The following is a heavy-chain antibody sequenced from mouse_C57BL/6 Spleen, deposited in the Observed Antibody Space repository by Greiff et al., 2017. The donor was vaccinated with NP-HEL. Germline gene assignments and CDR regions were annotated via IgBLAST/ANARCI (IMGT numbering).Heavy chain of an antibody. CDR2: IWRGGST. V-gene: IGHV2-5*01. Sequence: QVHVKQSGPGLVQPSQSLSITCTVSGFSLTSYGVHWVRQSPGKGLEWLGVIWRGGSTDYNAAFMSRLSITKDNSKSQVFFKMNSLQADDTAIYYCAKGDYDGPYYYAMDYWGQGTSVTVSS. J-gene: IGHJ4*01. CDR1: GFSLTSYG. CDR3: AKGDYDGPYYYAMDY. D-gene: IGHD2-4*01.